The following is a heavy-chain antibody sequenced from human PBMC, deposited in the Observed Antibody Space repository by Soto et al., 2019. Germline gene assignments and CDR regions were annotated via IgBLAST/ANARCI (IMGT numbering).Heavy chain of an antibody. J-gene: IGHJ3*02. CDR1: GYTFTSYG. CDR2: ISAYNGNT. Sequence: QVQLVQSGAEVKKPGASVKVSCKASGYTFTSYGISWVRQAPGQGLEGMGWISAYNGNTNYAQQLQGRVTMTTDTSTSTAYMELRSLRSDDTAVYYCERDPGMYSSSLNAFDIWGQGTMVTVSS. CDR3: ERDPGMYSSSLNAFDI. D-gene: IGHD6-6*01. V-gene: IGHV1-18*04.